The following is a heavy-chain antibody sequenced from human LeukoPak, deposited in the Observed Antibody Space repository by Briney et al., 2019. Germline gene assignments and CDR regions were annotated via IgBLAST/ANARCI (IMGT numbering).Heavy chain of an antibody. CDR1: GFTFSSYW. J-gene: IGHJ4*02. D-gene: IGHD6-19*01. CDR3: ARESSGWYPSNDY. Sequence: GGSLRLSCAASGFTFSSYWMHWVRQAPGKGLVWVSRINSDGSSTSYADSVKGRFTISRDNAKNTLYLQMDSLRAEDTAVYYCARESSGWYPSNDYWGQGTLVTVSS. V-gene: IGHV3-74*01. CDR2: INSDGSST.